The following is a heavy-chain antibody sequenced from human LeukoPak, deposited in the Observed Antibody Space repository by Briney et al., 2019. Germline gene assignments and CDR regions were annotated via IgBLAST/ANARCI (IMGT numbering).Heavy chain of an antibody. J-gene: IGHJ3*02. V-gene: IGHV4-31*03. CDR2: IYYSGST. CDR3: ARRSIVGATLHAFDI. D-gene: IGHD1-26*01. Sequence: SETLSLTCTVSGGSISSGGYYWSWIRQHPGKGLEWIGYIYYSGSTYYNPSLKSRVTISVDTSKNQFSLKLSSVTAADTAVYYCARRSIVGATLHAFDIWGQGTMVTVSS. CDR1: GGSISSGGYY.